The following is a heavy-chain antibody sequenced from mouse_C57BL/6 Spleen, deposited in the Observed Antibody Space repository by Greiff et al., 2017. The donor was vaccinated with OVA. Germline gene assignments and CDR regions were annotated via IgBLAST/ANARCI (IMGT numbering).Heavy chain of an antibody. CDR1: GYTFTSYG. J-gene: IGHJ4*01. Sequence: VQLQQSGAELARPGASVKLSCKASGYTFTSYGISWVKQRTGQGLEWIGEIYPRSGNTYYNEKFKGKATLTADKSSSTAYMELRSLTSEDSAVYFCARDTTLVATPYAMDYWGQGTSVTVSS. D-gene: IGHD1-1*01. CDR2: IYPRSGNT. V-gene: IGHV1-81*01. CDR3: ARDTTLVATPYAMDY.